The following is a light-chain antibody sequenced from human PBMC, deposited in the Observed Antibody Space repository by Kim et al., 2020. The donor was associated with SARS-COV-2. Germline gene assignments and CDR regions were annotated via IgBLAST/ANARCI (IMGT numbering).Light chain of an antibody. CDR2: DVS. V-gene: IGLV2-14*03. J-gene: IGLJ1*01. CDR1: NSDVGGYNY. CDR3: SSYTSSSTPPYV. Sequence: QSALTQPASVSGSPGQSITISCTGTNSDVGGYNYVSWYQQHPGKAPKLMIYDVSNRPSGVSNRFSGSKSGNTASLTISGLQAEDEADYYCSSYTSSSTPPYVFGTGTKVTVL.